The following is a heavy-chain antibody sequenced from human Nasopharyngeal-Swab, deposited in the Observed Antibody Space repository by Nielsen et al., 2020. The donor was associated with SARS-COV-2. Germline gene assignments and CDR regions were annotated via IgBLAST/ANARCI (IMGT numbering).Heavy chain of an antibody. Sequence: ESLKISCAVYAGSFSGYYGSWIRQPPGKGLEWIGEINHSGSTNYNPSLKSRVTISVDTSKNQFSLKLSSVTAADTAVYYCARGHRRDGYNYGYWGQGTLVTVSS. CDR2: INHSGST. D-gene: IGHD5-24*01. V-gene: IGHV4-34*01. CDR1: AGSFSGYY. CDR3: ARGHRRDGYNYGY. J-gene: IGHJ4*02.